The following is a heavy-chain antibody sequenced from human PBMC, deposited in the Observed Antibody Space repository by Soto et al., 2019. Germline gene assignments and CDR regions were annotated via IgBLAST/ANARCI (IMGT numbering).Heavy chain of an antibody. CDR1: GFTFRIYA. V-gene: IGHV3-48*01. Sequence: PGGSLRLSCAASGFTFRIYAMNWVRQAPGKGLEWVSYISSSSSTIFYTDSVKGRFTVSRDNAKNSLYLQMNSLRAEDTAVYYCARVFDTYYFDSWGQGNMVTVSS. CDR2: ISSSSSTI. J-gene: IGHJ4*02. D-gene: IGHD3-9*01. CDR3: ARVFDTYYFDS.